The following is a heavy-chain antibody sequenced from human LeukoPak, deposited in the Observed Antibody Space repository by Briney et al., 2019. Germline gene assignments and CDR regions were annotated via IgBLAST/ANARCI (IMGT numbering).Heavy chain of an antibody. Sequence: SETLSLTCTVSGGSISSYYWSWIRQPPGKGLEWIGYIYYSGSTNYNPSLKGRVTISVDTSKNQFSLKLSSVTAADTAVYYCARSSPRQWLPEYFDYWGQGTLVTVSS. CDR1: GGSISSYY. V-gene: IGHV4-59*01. J-gene: IGHJ4*02. CDR3: ARSSPRQWLPEYFDY. D-gene: IGHD6-19*01. CDR2: IYYSGST.